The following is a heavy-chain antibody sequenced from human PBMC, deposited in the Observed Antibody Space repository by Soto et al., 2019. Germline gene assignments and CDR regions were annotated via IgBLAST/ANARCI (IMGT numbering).Heavy chain of an antibody. Sequence: EVPLVESGGGSVQPGRSLRLSCAASGFSLDDYGMHWVRQGPGKGLEWVSGISWNSGDIYYADSVKGRFTISRDNAKRSLYLQMNSLRTEDTALYYCAKDNDLDRDGPFDYWGQGILVTVSS. D-gene: IGHD2-2*03. J-gene: IGHJ4*02. CDR3: AKDNDLDRDGPFDY. CDR1: GFSLDDYG. CDR2: ISWNSGDI. V-gene: IGHV3-9*01.